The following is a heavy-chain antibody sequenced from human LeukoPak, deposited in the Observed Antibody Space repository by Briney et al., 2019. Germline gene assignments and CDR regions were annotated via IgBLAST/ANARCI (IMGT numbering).Heavy chain of an antibody. D-gene: IGHD1-26*01. CDR3: ARRGANSGSYSHFDL. CDR1: GGSIGYYY. Sequence: PSETLSLTCTVSGGSIGYYYWSWIRQPPGKGLEWIGYIYYSGSTNYNPSLKSRVTISVDTSKNQFSLKLSSLTAADTAVYYCARRGANSGSYSHFDLWGRGTLVTVSS. J-gene: IGHJ2*01. V-gene: IGHV4-59*01. CDR2: IYYSGST.